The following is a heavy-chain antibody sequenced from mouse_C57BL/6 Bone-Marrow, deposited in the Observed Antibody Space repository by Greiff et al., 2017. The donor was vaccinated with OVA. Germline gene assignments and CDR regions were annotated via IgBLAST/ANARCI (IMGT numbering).Heavy chain of an antibody. Sequence: VQLQQSGAELVKPGASVKLSCKASGYTFTSYWMHWVKQRPGQGLEWIGMIHPNSGSTNYNEKFKSKATLTVDKSSSTAYMQLSSLTSEDSAVYYCARRREGAWFAYWGQGTLVTVSA. CDR2: IHPNSGST. D-gene: IGHD3-3*01. V-gene: IGHV1-64*01. J-gene: IGHJ3*01. CDR3: ARRREGAWFAY. CDR1: GYTFTSYW.